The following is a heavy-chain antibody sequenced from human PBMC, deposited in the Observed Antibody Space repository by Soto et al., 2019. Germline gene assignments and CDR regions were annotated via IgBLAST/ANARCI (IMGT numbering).Heavy chain of an antibody. J-gene: IGHJ5*02. CDR2: VYYNGNT. V-gene: IGHV4-39*01. Sequence: QLQLQESGPRLVTPSETLSLICSVSGGSIRSGSNYWAWIRQPPGKGLDWIGTVYYNGNTYYNASLQSRVTISADTAKHQFSLKLSSVSAADTAVYYCVRQTIVRGVLSWFDPWGQGTLVTVS. CDR1: GGSIRSGSNY. D-gene: IGHD3-10*01. CDR3: VRQTIVRGVLSWFDP.